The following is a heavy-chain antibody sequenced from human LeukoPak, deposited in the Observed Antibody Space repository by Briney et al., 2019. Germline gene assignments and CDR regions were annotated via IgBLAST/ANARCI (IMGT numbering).Heavy chain of an antibody. D-gene: IGHD6-13*01. CDR1: GFSLSSYA. J-gene: IGHJ4*02. Sequence: GGCLRLSCAVAGFSLSSYAMSWVRPAPGKGLGWVSGISGSVGSTYYADSVKGWFTISTDNSRNTLYLQMTSPRAEDKDVYSCAILPGYGSGWYEVNYWGQGTLVTVSS. CDR3: AILPGYGSGWYEVNY. V-gene: IGHV3-23*01. CDR2: ISGSVGST.